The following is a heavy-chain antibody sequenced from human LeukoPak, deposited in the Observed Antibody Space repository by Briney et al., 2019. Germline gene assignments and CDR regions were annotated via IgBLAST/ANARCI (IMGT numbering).Heavy chain of an antibody. V-gene: IGHV3-30*01. Sequence: PGGSLRLSCAASGLTFSSYAMHWVRQAPGKGLEWVAVISYDGSNKYYADSVKGRFTISRDNSKNTLYLQMDSLRAEDTAVYYCARDAGYVDTAIDYWGQGTLVTVSS. CDR3: ARDAGYVDTAIDY. CDR2: ISYDGSNK. J-gene: IGHJ4*02. CDR1: GLTFSSYA. D-gene: IGHD5-18*01.